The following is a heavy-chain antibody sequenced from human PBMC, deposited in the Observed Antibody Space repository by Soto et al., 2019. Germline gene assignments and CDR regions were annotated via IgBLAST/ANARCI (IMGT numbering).Heavy chain of an antibody. CDR1: GFTFSSYG. CDR3: AREPDRCSGGSCYPYYFDY. CDR2: IWYDGSNK. Sequence: QVQLVESGGGVVQPGRSLRLSCAASGFTFSSYGMHWVRQAPGKGLEWVAVIWYDGSNKYYADSVKGRFTISRDNSKNTRYLQMNSLRAEDTAVYYCAREPDRCSGGSCYPYYFDYWGQGTLVTVSS. D-gene: IGHD2-15*01. V-gene: IGHV3-33*01. J-gene: IGHJ4*02.